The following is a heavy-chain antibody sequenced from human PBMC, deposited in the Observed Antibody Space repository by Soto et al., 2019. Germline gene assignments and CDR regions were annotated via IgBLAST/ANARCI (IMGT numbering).Heavy chain of an antibody. CDR1: GFSFSISP. D-gene: IGHD3-22*01. Sequence: GGSLRLSCAASGFSFSISPMHWVRQAPGKGPEWVALISYDGTNKFYADSVKGRFTISRDNSKSTLYLQMNSLRAEDTAVYYCARGPPWGVVVIDYWGQGTLVTVSS. CDR2: ISYDGTNK. J-gene: IGHJ4*02. CDR3: ARGPPWGVVVIDY. V-gene: IGHV3-30-3*01.